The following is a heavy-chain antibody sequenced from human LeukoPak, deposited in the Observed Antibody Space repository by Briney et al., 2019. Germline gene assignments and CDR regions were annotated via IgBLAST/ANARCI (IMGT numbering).Heavy chain of an antibody. CDR3: ARGRGVVVPAAIHNWFDP. CDR1: GGSFSGYY. Sequence: PSETLSLTCAVYGGSFSGYYWSWIRRPPGKGLEWIGEINHSGSTNYNPSLKSRVTISVDTSKNQFSLKLSSVTAADTAVYYCARGRGVVVPAAIHNWFDPWGQGTLVTVSS. D-gene: IGHD2-2*01. CDR2: INHSGST. V-gene: IGHV4-34*01. J-gene: IGHJ5*02.